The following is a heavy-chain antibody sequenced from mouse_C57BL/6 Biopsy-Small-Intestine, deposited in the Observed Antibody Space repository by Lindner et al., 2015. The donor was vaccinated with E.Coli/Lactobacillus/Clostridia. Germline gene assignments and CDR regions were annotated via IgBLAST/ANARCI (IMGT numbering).Heavy chain of an antibody. D-gene: IGHD6-1*01. CDR2: IRSSGGST. V-gene: IGHV1-64*01. J-gene: IGHJ2*01. CDR1: GYTPTSYH. CDR3: AREPADSTFYFDY. Sequence: SVKVSCKASGYTPTSYHVHWVRQVPGQGLEYMGIIRSSGGSTSYTQRFQGRVTMTRDTSTSTVYMELSSLSSEDTAVYYCAREPADSTFYFDYWGQGTLVTVSS.